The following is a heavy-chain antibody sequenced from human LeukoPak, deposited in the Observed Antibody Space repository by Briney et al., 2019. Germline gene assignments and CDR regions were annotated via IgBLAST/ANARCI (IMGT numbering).Heavy chain of an antibody. D-gene: IGHD4-17*01. CDR3: ARDRDYGDPLNYYGMDV. CDR1: GGSISSYY. J-gene: IGHJ6*02. V-gene: IGHV4-59*01. Sequence: SETLSLTCTVSGGSISSYYWSWIRQPPGKGLEWIGYIYYSGSTNYNPSLKSRVTISVDTSKNQFSLKLSSVTAADTAVYYCARDRDYGDPLNYYGMDVWGQGTTVTVSS. CDR2: IYYSGST.